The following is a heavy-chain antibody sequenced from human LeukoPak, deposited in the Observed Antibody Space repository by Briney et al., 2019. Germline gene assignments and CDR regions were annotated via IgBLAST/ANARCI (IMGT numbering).Heavy chain of an antibody. Sequence: GASVKVSCKASGYTFTSYYMHWVRQAPRQGLEWMGIINPSGGSTSYAQKFQGRVTMTRDTSTSTVYMELSSLRSEDTAVYYCARELDYYDSSGSRTIGYWGQGTLVTVSS. J-gene: IGHJ4*02. D-gene: IGHD3-22*01. CDR2: INPSGGST. V-gene: IGHV1-46*01. CDR1: GYTFTSYY. CDR3: ARELDYYDSSGSRTIGY.